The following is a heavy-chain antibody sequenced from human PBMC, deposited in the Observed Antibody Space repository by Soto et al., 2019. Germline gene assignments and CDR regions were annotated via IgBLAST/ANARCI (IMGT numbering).Heavy chain of an antibody. CDR3: ARQGAYYYDSSGYYNWFDP. CDR1: GGSISSGGYY. CDR2: IYYSGST. Sequence: QVQLQESGPGLVKPSQTLSLTCTVSGGSISSGGYYWSWIRQHPGKGLGWIGYIYYSGSTYYNPSLKSRVTISVDTSKNQFSLKLSSVTAADTAVYYCARQGAYYYDSSGYYNWFDPWGQGTLVTVSS. J-gene: IGHJ5*02. D-gene: IGHD3-22*01. V-gene: IGHV4-31*03.